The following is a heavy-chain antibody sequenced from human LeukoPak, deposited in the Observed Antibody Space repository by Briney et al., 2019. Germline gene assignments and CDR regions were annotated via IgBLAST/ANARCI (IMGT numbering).Heavy chain of an antibody. J-gene: IGHJ3*02. CDR2: IRQDGSEK. V-gene: IGHV3-7*05. Sequence: GGSLRLSCAASGFTFSSYWMSWVRQAPGKGLEWVANIRQDGSEKYYVDSLKGRFTISRDNAKNSLYLQMNSLSAEDTAVYYCARGNYGSIDAFDIWGQGTMVTVSS. CDR1: GFTFSSYW. CDR3: ARGNYGSIDAFDI. D-gene: IGHD3-10*01.